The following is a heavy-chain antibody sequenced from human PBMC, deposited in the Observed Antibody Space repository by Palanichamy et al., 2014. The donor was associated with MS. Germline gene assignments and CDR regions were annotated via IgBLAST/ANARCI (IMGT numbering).Heavy chain of an antibody. CDR3: VRGAGRQGSAD. D-gene: IGHD3-10*01. CDR2: ISSTSSDV. J-gene: IGHJ4*02. CDR1: GFSFSTYY. Sequence: QVQLVESGGGLVKPGGSLRLPCAASGFSFSTYYMSWFRQAPGKGLEWLSYISSTSSDVNYADTVKGRFTTSRDNAKNSLDLQMNSLRAEDTAIYYCVRGAGRQGSADWSQGTLVTVSS. V-gene: IGHV3-11*05.